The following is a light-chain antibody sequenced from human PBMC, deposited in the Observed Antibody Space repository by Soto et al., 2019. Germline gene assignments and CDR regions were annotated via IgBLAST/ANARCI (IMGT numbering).Light chain of an antibody. Sequence: EIVMTHSPATLSVSPGERATLSWWASQSVINNLAWYQQKPGQAPRLLIYDASTRATGIPARLSGSGSGTEFTLTISSLESQDFAVYYCQQYYKWPLTFGGGTKVDIK. J-gene: IGKJ4*01. CDR1: QSVINN. V-gene: IGKV3-15*01. CDR3: QQYYKWPLT. CDR2: DAS.